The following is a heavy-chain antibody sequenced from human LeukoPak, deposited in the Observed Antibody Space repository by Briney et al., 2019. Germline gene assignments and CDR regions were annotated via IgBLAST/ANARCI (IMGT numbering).Heavy chain of an antibody. CDR3: ASPGSSYSSGCYRAFDI. D-gene: IGHD6-19*01. V-gene: IGHV4-39*01. CDR1: GGSISSSSYY. J-gene: IGHJ3*02. CDR2: IYYSGST. Sequence: SETLSLTCTVSGGSISSSSYYWGWIRQPPGKGLEWIGSIYYSGSTYYNPSLKSRVTISVDTSKNQFSLKLSSVTAADTAVYYCASPGSSYSSGCYRAFDIWGQGTMVTVSS.